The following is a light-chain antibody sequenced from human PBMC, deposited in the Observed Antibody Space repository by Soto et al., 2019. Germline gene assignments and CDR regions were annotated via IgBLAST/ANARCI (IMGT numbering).Light chain of an antibody. CDR1: RSISRY. CDR3: QQTYSTWT. CDR2: TTS. Sequence: DIQMTQSPSSLSASVGDRVTITCRASRSISRYLNWYQQKPGKAPKLLIYTTSSLQSGVPSRFSGSGSGTDFTLTISSLHPEDFATYYCQQTYSTWTFGQGTKVDIK. J-gene: IGKJ1*01. V-gene: IGKV1-39*01.